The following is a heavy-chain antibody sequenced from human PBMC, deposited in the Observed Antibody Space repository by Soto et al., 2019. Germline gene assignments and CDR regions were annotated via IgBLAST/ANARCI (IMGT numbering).Heavy chain of an antibody. D-gene: IGHD2-2*01. CDR1: GGPTSSGGYY. V-gene: IGHV4-31*03. J-gene: IGHJ6*02. Sequence: SETLSLTCTVSGGPTSSGGYYWSWIRQHPGKGLEWIGYIYYSGSTYYNPSLKSRVTISVDTSKNQFSLKLSSVTAADTAVYYCARDRDGYCSSTSCSYYGMDVWGQGTTVTVSS. CDR2: IYYSGST. CDR3: ARDRDGYCSSTSCSYYGMDV.